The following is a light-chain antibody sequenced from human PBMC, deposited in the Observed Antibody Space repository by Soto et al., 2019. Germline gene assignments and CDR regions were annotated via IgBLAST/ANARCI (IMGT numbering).Light chain of an antibody. CDR3: QQYKDYSGWT. CDR1: QSISNW. Sequence: IQMTQSPSTLSASVGDRVTITCRASQSISNWLAWYQQKPGKAPKLLIYQASSLETGVSSRFSGSASETEFTLSISSLQPDDFATYYCQQYKDYSGWTFGQGTKVEFK. CDR2: QAS. J-gene: IGKJ1*01. V-gene: IGKV1-5*03.